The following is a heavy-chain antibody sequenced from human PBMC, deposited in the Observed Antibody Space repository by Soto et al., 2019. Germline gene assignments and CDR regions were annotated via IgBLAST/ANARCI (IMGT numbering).Heavy chain of an antibody. Sequence: PGGSLRLSCAASGFTFSSYDMHWVRQAPGKGLEWVAVISYDGSNKYYADSVKGRFTISRDNSKNTLYLQMNSLRTEDTAVYYCAKDRGSSSWYVLGYWGQGTLVTVSS. J-gene: IGHJ4*02. V-gene: IGHV3-30*18. CDR2: ISYDGSNK. CDR1: GFTFSSYD. D-gene: IGHD6-13*01. CDR3: AKDRGSSSWYVLGY.